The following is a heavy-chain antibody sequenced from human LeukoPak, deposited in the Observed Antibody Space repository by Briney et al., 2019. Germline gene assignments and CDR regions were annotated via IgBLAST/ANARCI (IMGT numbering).Heavy chain of an antibody. CDR1: GFTFSSYG. V-gene: IGHV3-30*18. Sequence: PGGSLRLSCAASGFTFSSYGMHWVRQAPGKGLEWVAVISYDGSNKYYADSVKGRFTISRDNSKNTLYLQMNSLRAEDTAVYYCAKEMEVGATSDYWGQGTLVTVSS. CDR3: AKEMEVGATSDY. J-gene: IGHJ4*02. CDR2: ISYDGSNK. D-gene: IGHD1-26*01.